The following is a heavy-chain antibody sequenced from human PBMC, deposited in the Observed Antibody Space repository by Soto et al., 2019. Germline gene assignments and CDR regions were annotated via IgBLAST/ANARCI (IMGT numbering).Heavy chain of an antibody. J-gene: IGHJ5*02. CDR1: GGSISSYY. V-gene: IGHV4-59*01. CDR3: ARELYSSGWWFDP. CDR2: IYYSGST. D-gene: IGHD6-19*01. Sequence: SETLSLTCTVSGGSISSYYWSWIRQPPGKGLEWIGYIYYSGSTNYNPSLKSRVTISVDTSKNQFSLKLSSVTAADTAVYYCARELYSSGWWFDPWGQGTLVTVSS.